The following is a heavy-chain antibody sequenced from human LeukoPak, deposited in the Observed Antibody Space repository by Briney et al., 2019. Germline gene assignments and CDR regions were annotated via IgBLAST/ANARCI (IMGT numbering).Heavy chain of an antibody. D-gene: IGHD6-19*01. CDR1: GFTFSSYG. V-gene: IGHV3-30*18. CDR3: AKDRGYSSGWPFGY. CDR2: ISYDGSNK. Sequence: PGGSLRLSCAASGFTFSSYGMHWVRQAPGKGLEWVAVISYDGSNKYYADSVKGRFTISRDNSKNTLYLQMNSLRAEDTAVYYCAKDRGYSSGWPFGYWGQGTLVTVSS. J-gene: IGHJ4*02.